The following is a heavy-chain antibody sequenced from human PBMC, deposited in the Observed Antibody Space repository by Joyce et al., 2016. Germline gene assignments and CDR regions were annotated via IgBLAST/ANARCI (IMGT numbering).Heavy chain of an antibody. Sequence: EVQLVESGGGLVQPGGSLRLSCAASGFSFNTYSINWVRQALGKGLEWLSYISASSGTIYYADSVKGRFTISRDNAKNSVYLQMNSLRDEDTAVYYCARVGRTGYTCDYWGQGTLVTVSS. J-gene: IGHJ4*02. CDR2: ISASSGTI. V-gene: IGHV3-48*02. CDR3: ARVGRTGYTCDY. D-gene: IGHD5-24*01. CDR1: GFSFNTYS.